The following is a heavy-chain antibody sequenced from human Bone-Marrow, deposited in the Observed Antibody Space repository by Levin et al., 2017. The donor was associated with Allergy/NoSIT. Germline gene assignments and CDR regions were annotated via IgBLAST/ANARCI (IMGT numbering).Heavy chain of an antibody. CDR1: GFTFSSYA. Sequence: LSLTCAASGFTFSSYAMSWVRQAPGKGLEWVSAISGSGGSTYYADSVKGRFTISRDNSKNTLYLQMNSLRAEDTAVYYCAKTTVTGGFGMDVWGQGTTVTVSS. V-gene: IGHV3-23*01. CDR2: ISGSGGST. CDR3: AKTTVTGGFGMDV. J-gene: IGHJ6*02. D-gene: IGHD4-17*01.